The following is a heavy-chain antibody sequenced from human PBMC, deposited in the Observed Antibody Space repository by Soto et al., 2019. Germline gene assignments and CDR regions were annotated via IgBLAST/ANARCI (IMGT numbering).Heavy chain of an antibody. D-gene: IGHD3-22*01. CDR1: GYTFTSYV. Sequence: GASVKVSCKASGYTFTSYVISWVRQAPGQGLEWMGWISAYNGNTNYAQKLQGRVTMTTDTSTSTAYMELSSLRSDDTAVYYCARVGYYYDSSGYYLSFDYWGQGTLVTVSS. V-gene: IGHV1-18*01. CDR2: ISAYNGNT. CDR3: ARVGYYYDSSGYYLSFDY. J-gene: IGHJ4*02.